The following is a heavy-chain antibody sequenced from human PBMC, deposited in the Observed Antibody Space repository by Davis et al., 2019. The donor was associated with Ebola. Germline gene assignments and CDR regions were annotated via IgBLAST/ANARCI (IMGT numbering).Heavy chain of an antibody. V-gene: IGHV1-2*02. CDR1: GYTFTGYY. D-gene: IGHD2-2*02. CDR3: ARDISQLLYGDWFDP. Sequence: AASVKVSCKASGYTFTGYYMHWVRQAPGQALEWMGWINPNSGGTNYAQKFQGRVTMTRDTSISTAYMELSRLRSDDTAVYYCARDISQLLYGDWFDPWGQGTLVTVSS. J-gene: IGHJ5*02. CDR2: INPNSGGT.